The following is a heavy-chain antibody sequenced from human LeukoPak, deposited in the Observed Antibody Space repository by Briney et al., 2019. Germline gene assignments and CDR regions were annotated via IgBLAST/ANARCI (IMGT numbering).Heavy chain of an antibody. J-gene: IGHJ1*01. CDR3: ATVSYDSSGYYSLNAEYSQH. CDR2: FDPEDGET. CDR1: GYTLTELS. Sequence: ASVKVSCKVSGYTLTELSMHWVRQAHGKGLEWMGGFDPEDGETIYAQKFQGRVTMTEDTSTDTAYMELSSLRSEDTAVYYCATVSYDSSGYYSLNAEYSQHWGQGTLVTVSS. D-gene: IGHD3-22*01. V-gene: IGHV1-24*01.